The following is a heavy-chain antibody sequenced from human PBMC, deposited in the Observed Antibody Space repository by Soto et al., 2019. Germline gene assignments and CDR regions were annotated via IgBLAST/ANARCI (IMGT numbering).Heavy chain of an antibody. J-gene: IGHJ4*02. Sequence: QVQLQESGPGLVKPSETLSLTCTVSGGSISSYYWSWIGQPPGKGLVWIGYIYYSGSTNYNPSLKGRVTTSVASSKIQGSLKLSTVTAADTGVYYCARTIEVAGPFDCWGQGTLVTVSS. V-gene: IGHV4-59*08. CDR1: GGSISSYY. CDR2: IYYSGST. CDR3: ARTIEVAGPFDC. D-gene: IGHD6-19*01.